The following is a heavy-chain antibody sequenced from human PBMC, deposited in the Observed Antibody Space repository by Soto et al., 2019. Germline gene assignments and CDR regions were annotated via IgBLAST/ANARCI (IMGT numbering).Heavy chain of an antibody. V-gene: IGHV3-49*04. J-gene: IGHJ6*02. D-gene: IGHD6-19*01. CDR1: GFTSGDYA. CDR3: TRVKEWLVTFYYYGMDV. CDR2: IRSKAYGGTT. Sequence: GGSLRLSCTGSGFTSGDYAMSWVRQAPGKGLEWVGFIRSKAYGGTTEYAASVIGRFTISRDDSKSIAYLQMNSLKTEDTAVYYCTRVKEWLVTFYYYGMDVWGQGTTVTVSS.